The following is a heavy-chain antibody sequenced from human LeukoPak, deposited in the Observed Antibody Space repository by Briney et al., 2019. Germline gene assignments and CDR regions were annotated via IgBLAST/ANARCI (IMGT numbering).Heavy chain of an antibody. J-gene: IGHJ2*01. CDR1: GFTFSSYA. D-gene: IGHD3-22*01. Sequence: GGSLRLSCAASGFTFSSYAMSWVRQAPGKGLEWVSAISGSGGSTYYADSVKGRFTISRDNSKNTPYLQMNSLRAEDTAVYYCARVLVVASWYFDLWGRGTLVTVSS. V-gene: IGHV3-23*01. CDR3: ARVLVVASWYFDL. CDR2: ISGSGGST.